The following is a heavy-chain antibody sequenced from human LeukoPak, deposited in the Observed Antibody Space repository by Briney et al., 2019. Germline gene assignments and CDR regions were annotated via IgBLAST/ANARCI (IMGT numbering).Heavy chain of an antibody. J-gene: IGHJ4*02. CDR3: ATLPTTVTTKGFLDY. D-gene: IGHD4-17*01. Sequence: PSETLSLTCAVYGGSFSGYYWSWIRQPPGKGLEWIGYIYYSGSTNYNPSLKSRVTISVDTSKNQFSLKLSSVTAADTAVYYCATLPTTVTTKGFLDYWGQGTLVTVSS. CDR2: IYYSGST. CDR1: GGSFSGYY. V-gene: IGHV4-59*01.